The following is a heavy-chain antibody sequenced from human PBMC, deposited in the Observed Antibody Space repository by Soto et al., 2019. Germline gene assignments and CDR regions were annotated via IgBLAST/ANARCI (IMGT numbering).Heavy chain of an antibody. J-gene: IGHJ4*02. CDR1: GFTFSSYA. CDR2: ISYDGSNK. Sequence: GGSLRLSCAASGFTFSSYAMHWVRQAPGKGLEWVAVISYDGSNKYYADSVKGRFTISRDNSKNTLYLQMNSLRAEDTAVYYCARDSIQLWYYFDYWGQGTLVTVSS. D-gene: IGHD5-18*01. CDR3: ARDSIQLWYYFDY. V-gene: IGHV3-30-3*01.